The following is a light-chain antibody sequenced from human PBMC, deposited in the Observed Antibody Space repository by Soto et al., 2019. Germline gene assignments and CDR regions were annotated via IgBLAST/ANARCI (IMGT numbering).Light chain of an antibody. CDR1: QTISSR. V-gene: IGKV1-5*03. Sequence: DIQMTQSPSTLSGSVGYRVTITCRASQTISSRLAWYQQKPGKAPKLLIYKSSTLKSGVPSRFSGSGSGTEFTLTISSLQPDDFATYYCQHYNSYSEAFGQGTKVDIK. CDR3: QHYNSYSEA. CDR2: KSS. J-gene: IGKJ1*01.